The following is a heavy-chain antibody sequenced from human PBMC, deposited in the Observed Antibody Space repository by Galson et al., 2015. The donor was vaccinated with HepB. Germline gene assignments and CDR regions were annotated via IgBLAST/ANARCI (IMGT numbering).Heavy chain of an antibody. CDR3: ALRYCSSTSCYRPGQMVIIFDY. J-gene: IGHJ4*02. V-gene: IGHV1-69*13. Sequence: SVKVSCKASGGTFSSYAISWVRQAPGQGLEWMGGIIPIFGTANYAQKFQGRVTITADESTSTAYMELSSLRSEDTAVYCCALRYCSSTSCYRPGQMVIIFDYWGQGTLVTVSS. CDR2: IIPIFGTA. CDR1: GGTFSSYA. D-gene: IGHD2-2*02.